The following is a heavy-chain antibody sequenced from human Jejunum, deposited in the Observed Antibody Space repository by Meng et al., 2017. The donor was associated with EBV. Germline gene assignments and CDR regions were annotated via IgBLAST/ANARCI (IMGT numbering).Heavy chain of an antibody. D-gene: IGHD3-3*01. CDR1: GDSISSSNW. CDR3: ARYGSGYFPALWY. CDR2: IYHSGST. Sequence: QGQRQESGPGMVKPSGTLSLPCAVSGDSISSSNWWSWVRQPPGKGLEWIGEIYHSGSTNYNPSLKSRVTISVDKSKNQFSLKLSSVTAADTAVYYCARYGSGYFPALWYWGQGTLVTVSS. V-gene: IGHV4-4*02. J-gene: IGHJ4*02.